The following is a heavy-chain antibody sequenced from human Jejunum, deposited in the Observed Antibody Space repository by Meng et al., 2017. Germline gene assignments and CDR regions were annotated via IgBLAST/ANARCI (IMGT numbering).Heavy chain of an antibody. Sequence: QVQLQESGPGLVKPSQTLSLTCTVSGGSLSSGGYYWNWIRQHAGRGLEWIGYIYYTGRTDYNPSHRSRVTISRDTSKNQFSLKVTSVTAADTAMYYCVARDGYNSPALGYWGQGNLVTVFS. J-gene: IGHJ4*02. CDR1: GGSLSSGGYY. D-gene: IGHD5-24*01. V-gene: IGHV4-31*03. CDR2: IYYTGRT. CDR3: VARDGYNSPALGY.